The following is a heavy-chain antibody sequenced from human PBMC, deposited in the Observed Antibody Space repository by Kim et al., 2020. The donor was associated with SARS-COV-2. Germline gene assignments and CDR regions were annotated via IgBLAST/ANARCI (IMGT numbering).Heavy chain of an antibody. CDR2: T. CDR3: ARQVEGYRFDY. D-gene: IGHD5-18*01. Sequence: THSTPSPKSRVTISVDTSKNQFSLRLSSVTAADTAVYYCARQVEGYRFDYWGQGTLVTVSS. J-gene: IGHJ4*02. V-gene: IGHV4-59*08.